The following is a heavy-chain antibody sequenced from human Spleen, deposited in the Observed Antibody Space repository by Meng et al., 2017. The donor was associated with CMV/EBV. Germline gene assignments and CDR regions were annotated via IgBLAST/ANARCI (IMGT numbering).Heavy chain of an antibody. CDR1: GFSVSSNY. V-gene: IGHV3-66*01. Sequence: GESLKISCAASGFSVSSNYMGWVRQAPGKGLEWVSVIYTGGIRSDGDTDYADSGKGRFTISRDDSKNTLYLQMNSLRAEDTAVYYRASRLDFGAPRGVYYYYYGVDVWGQGTTVTVSS. CDR3: ASRLDFGAPRGVYYYYYGVDV. J-gene: IGHJ6*02. CDR2: IYTGGIRSDGDT. D-gene: IGHD3-10*01.